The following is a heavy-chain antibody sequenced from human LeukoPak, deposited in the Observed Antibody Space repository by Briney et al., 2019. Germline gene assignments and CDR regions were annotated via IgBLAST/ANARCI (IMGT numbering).Heavy chain of an antibody. Sequence: ASVTVSCKASGYTFTSYGISWVRQAPGQGLEWMGWISAYNGNTNYAQKLQGRVTMTTDTSTSTAYMELRSLRSDDTAVYYCARWNLRYFDWLLFADHWGQGTLVTVSS. CDR3: ARWNLRYFDWLLFADH. D-gene: IGHD3-9*01. CDR1: GYTFTSYG. V-gene: IGHV1-18*01. J-gene: IGHJ4*02. CDR2: ISAYNGNT.